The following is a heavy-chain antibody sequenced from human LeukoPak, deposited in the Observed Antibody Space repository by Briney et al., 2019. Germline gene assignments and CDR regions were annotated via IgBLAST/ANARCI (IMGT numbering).Heavy chain of an antibody. J-gene: IGHJ3*02. CDR3: ARADVLRYFDWSNGAFDI. CDR1: GFTVSSNY. D-gene: IGHD3-9*01. Sequence: GGSLRLSCAASGFTVSSNYMSWVRQAPGKGLEWVSVIYSGGSTYYADSVKGRFTISRDNSKNTLYLQMNSLRAEDTAVYCCARADVLRYFDWSNGAFDIWGEGTMVTVSS. CDR2: IYSGGST. V-gene: IGHV3-66*02.